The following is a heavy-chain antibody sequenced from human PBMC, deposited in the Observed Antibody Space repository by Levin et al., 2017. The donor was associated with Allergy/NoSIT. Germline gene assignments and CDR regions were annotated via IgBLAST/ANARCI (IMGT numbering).Heavy chain of an antibody. CDR2: ISGSGGST. V-gene: IGHV3-23*01. CDR3: AKDRDGPVPYYGMDV. CDR1: GFTFSSYA. Sequence: GESLKISCAASGFTFSSYAMSWVRQAPGKGLEWVSAISGSGGSTYYADSVKGRFTISRDNSKNTLYLQMNSLRAEDTAVYYCAKDRDGPVPYYGMDVWGQGTTVTVSS. D-gene: IGHD5-24*01. J-gene: IGHJ6*02.